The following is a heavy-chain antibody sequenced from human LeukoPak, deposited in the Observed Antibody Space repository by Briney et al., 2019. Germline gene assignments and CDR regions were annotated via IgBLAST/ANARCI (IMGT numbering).Heavy chain of an antibody. D-gene: IGHD6-19*01. CDR2: INPNSGGT. Sequence: ASVKVSCKASGYTFTGYYMHWVRQAPGQGLEWMGWINPNSGGTNYAQKFQGRVTMTRDTSISTAYMEPSRLRSDDTAVYYCARGRNFIAVAGRRYDYYYGMDVWGQGTTVTVSS. V-gene: IGHV1-2*02. CDR1: GYTFTGYY. J-gene: IGHJ6*02. CDR3: ARGRNFIAVAGRRYDYYYGMDV.